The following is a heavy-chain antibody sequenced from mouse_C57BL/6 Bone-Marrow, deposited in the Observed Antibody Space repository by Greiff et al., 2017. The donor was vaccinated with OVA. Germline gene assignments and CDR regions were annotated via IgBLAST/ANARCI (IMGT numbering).Heavy chain of an antibody. CDR2: YPGSGNTY. CDR3: RSDYYGSSPSYFDY. D-gene: IGHD1-1*01. Sequence: VQLQQSGPELVKPGASVKMSCKASGYTFTDYYMHWVKQKPGKGLEWIGEIYPGSGNTYYTEKFKGKATLTADTSSSTAYMQLSSLTSKDPAVYVCARSDYYGSSPSYFDYWGQGTTLTVSS. CDR1: YTFTDYYM. V-gene: IGHV1-83*01. J-gene: IGHJ2*01.